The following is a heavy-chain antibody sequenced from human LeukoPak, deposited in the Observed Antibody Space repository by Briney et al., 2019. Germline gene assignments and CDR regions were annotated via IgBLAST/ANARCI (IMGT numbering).Heavy chain of an antibody. CDR2: IYHSGST. Sequence: SGTLSLTCAVSGGSISSSNWWSWVRQPPGKGLEWIGEIYHSGSTNYNPSLKSRVTISVDTSKNQFSLKLSSVTAADTAVYYCARSGYSGSRGNWFDPWGQGTLVTVSS. D-gene: IGHD1-26*01. CDR1: GGSISSSNW. CDR3: ARSGYSGSRGNWFDP. J-gene: IGHJ5*02. V-gene: IGHV4-4*02.